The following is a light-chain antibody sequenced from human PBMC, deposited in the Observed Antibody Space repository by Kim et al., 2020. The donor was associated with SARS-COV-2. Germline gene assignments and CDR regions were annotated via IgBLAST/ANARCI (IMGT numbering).Light chain of an antibody. CDR1: QSISSW. CDR2: KAS. Sequence: DIQMTQSPSTLSAYVGDRVTITCRASQSISSWLAWFQQKPGNAPKLLIYKASILESGVPSRFSGSGSGTEFTLAISSLQPDDLATYYGQRYHTYPWAFGQGTKVDIK. CDR3: QRYHTYPWA. V-gene: IGKV1-5*03. J-gene: IGKJ1*01.